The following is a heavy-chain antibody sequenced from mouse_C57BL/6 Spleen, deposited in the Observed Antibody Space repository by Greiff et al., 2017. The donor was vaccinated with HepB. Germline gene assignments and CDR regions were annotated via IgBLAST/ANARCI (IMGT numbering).Heavy chain of an antibody. J-gene: IGHJ4*01. CDR2: ISSGGDYI. CDR1: GFTFSSYA. CDR3: TRDRGDYYAMDY. Sequence: EVKLVESGEGLVKPGGSLKLSCAASGFTFSSYAMSWVRQTPEKRLEWVAYISSGGDYIYYADTVKGRFTISRDNARNTLYLQMSSLKSEDTAMYYSTRDRGDYYAMDYWGQGTSVTVSS. V-gene: IGHV5-9-1*02.